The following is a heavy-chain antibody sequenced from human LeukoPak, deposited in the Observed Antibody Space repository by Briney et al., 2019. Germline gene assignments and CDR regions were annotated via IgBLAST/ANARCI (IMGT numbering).Heavy chain of an antibody. V-gene: IGHV4-61*05. CDR2: IYYSGST. Sequence: SETLSLTCTVSGAPISSSNYYWGWIRQPPGKGLEWIGYIYYSGSTNYNPSLKSRVTISVDTSKNQFSLKLSSVTAADTAVYYCARGDRTYYYDRRWFDPWGQGTLVTVSS. J-gene: IGHJ5*02. D-gene: IGHD3-22*01. CDR3: ARGDRTYYYDRRWFDP. CDR1: GAPISSSNYY.